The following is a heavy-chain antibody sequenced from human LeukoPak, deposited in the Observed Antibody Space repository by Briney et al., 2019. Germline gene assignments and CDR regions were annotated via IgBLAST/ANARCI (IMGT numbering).Heavy chain of an antibody. CDR3: ARDITIHRVAARGLSY. Sequence: ASVKVSCKASGYTFASYAMNWVRQAPGQGLEWMGWINTNTGNPTYAQGFTGRFVFSLDTSVSTAYLQISSLKAEDTAVYYCARDITIHRVAARGLSYWGQGTLVTVSS. D-gene: IGHD2-15*01. CDR2: INTNTGNP. V-gene: IGHV7-4-1*02. J-gene: IGHJ4*02. CDR1: GYTFASYA.